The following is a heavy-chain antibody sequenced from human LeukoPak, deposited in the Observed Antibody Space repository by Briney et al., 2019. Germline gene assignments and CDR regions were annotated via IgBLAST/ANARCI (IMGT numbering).Heavy chain of an antibody. CDR3: AKVPTTVTFYYYYYGMDV. Sequence: PGGSLRLSCAASGFTFSSYGMHWVRQAPGKGLEWVAFMRYDGSNKYYADSVKGRFTISRDNSKNTLYLQMNSLRAEDTAVYYCAKVPTTVTFYYYYYGMDVWGQGTTVTASS. CDR2: MRYDGSNK. D-gene: IGHD4-17*01. V-gene: IGHV3-30*02. J-gene: IGHJ6*02. CDR1: GFTFSSYG.